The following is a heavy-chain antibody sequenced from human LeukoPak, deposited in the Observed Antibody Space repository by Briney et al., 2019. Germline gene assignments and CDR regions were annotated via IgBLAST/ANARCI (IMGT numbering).Heavy chain of an antibody. Sequence: PSGTLSLTCTVSGGSISSYYWSWIRQPPGKGLEWIGYIYYSGSTNYNPSLKSRVTISVDTSKNQFSLKLSSVTAADTAVYYCARGQWLARYREYYFDYWGQGTLVTVSS. CDR2: IYYSGST. CDR3: ARGQWLARYREYYFDY. J-gene: IGHJ4*02. CDR1: GGSISSYY. V-gene: IGHV4-59*01. D-gene: IGHD6-19*01.